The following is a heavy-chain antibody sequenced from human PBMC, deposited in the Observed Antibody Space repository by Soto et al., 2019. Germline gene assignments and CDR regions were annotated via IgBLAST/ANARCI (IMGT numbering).Heavy chain of an antibody. CDR3: AREYSGSSANWFDP. CDR2: IYYSGST. Sequence: SETLSLTCTVSGGSISSGGYYWSWIRQHPGKGLEWIGYIYYSGSTYYNPSLKSRVTISVDTSKNQFSLKLSSVTAADTAVYYCAREYSGSSANWFDPWGQGTLVTVSS. V-gene: IGHV4-31*03. CDR1: GGSISSGGYY. J-gene: IGHJ5*02. D-gene: IGHD1-26*01.